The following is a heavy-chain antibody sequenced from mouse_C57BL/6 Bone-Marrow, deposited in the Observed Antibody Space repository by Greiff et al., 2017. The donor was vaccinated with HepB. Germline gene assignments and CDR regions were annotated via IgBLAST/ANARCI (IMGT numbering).Heavy chain of an antibody. J-gene: IGHJ3*01. CDR3: SRGSDYGNGYIAY. CDR2: IGNLAYGT. Sequence: EVKLMESGGGLVQPGGSLKLSCAASGFTFSDYGMAWVRQAPRKGPEWVASIGNLAYGTYYADTVTGRFTITRENAKSTLYLEMSSLRSEDTARYYCSRGSDYGNGYIAYWGQGTLVTVSA. V-gene: IGHV5-15*01. D-gene: IGHD2-1*01. CDR1: GFTFSDYG.